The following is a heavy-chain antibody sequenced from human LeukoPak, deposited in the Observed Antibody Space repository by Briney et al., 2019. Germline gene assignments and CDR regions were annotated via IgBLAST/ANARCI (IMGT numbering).Heavy chain of an antibody. Sequence: SETLSLTCTVSGGSISSYYWSWIRQPAGKGLEWIGRIYTSGSTNHNPSLKSRVTMSVDTSKNQFSLKLSSVTAADTAVYYCARGGTFGGVIPDYFDYWGQGTLVTVSS. CDR1: GGSISSYY. CDR2: IYTSGST. D-gene: IGHD3-16*02. CDR3: ARGGTFGGVIPDYFDY. J-gene: IGHJ4*02. V-gene: IGHV4-4*07.